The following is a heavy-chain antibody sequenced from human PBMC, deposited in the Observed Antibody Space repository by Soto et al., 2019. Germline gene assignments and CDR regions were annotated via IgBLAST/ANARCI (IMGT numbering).Heavy chain of an antibody. J-gene: IGHJ4*02. D-gene: IGHD4-4*01. Sequence: SVKGSCKASGGTFSSYAISWVRQAPGQGLEWMGGIIPIFGTANYAQKFQGRVTITADESTSTAYMELGSLRSEDTAVYYCASRDSNYIVYWGQGTLVTVSS. CDR1: GGTFSSYA. CDR3: ASRDSNYIVY. V-gene: IGHV1-69*01. CDR2: IIPIFGTA.